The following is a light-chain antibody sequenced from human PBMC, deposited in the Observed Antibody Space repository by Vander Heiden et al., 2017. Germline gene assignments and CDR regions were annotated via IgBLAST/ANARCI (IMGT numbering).Light chain of an antibody. CDR1: QDISNW. CDR2: LTS. J-gene: IGKJ4*01. Sequence: DILMTQSPSSLSASVGDRVTITCRASQDISNWLAWYQQKPGEAPKLLIYLTSSIQSGVPSRFRGGGSGTHFTLTINSLQPDDFATYYCQQSSSFPRTFGGGTKVEMK. CDR3: QQSSSFPRT. V-gene: IGKV1D-12*01.